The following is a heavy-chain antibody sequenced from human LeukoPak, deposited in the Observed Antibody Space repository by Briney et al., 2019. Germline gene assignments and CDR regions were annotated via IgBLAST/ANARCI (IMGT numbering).Heavy chain of an antibody. V-gene: IGHV1-18*03. J-gene: IGHJ1*01. CDR3: ARVTSNNWWGNLEA. D-gene: IGHD3-16*01. Sequence: GGSVKVSGKTSGYTFTTSSITWVRQAPRQGGEGRGWISASNGNTNCADKFHGKVTMTTYTSTSKTYKEVRSLTYDDMAVYYCARVTSNNWWGNLEAWGQGTLVIVSS. CDR2: ISASNGNT. CDR1: GYTFTTSS.